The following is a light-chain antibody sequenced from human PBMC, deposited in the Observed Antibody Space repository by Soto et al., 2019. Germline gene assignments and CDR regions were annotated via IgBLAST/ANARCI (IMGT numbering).Light chain of an antibody. CDR3: HQYNNVWT. Sequence: EIAMTQSPSTVSGSPGARVNLSCRASQSVSSRLAWYQQKPGQSPRLLIYGASTRATGIPARFSGSGSGTEFTLTISSLQSEAFGVYSRHQYNNVWTFGQGTK. J-gene: IGKJ1*01. CDR1: QSVSSR. CDR2: GAS. V-gene: IGKV3-15*01.